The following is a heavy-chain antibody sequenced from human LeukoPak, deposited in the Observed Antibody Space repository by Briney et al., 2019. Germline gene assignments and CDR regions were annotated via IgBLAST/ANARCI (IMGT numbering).Heavy chain of an antibody. CDR2: IYYSGST. D-gene: IGHD3-9*01. CDR1: GGSLSSGGYY. CDR3: ARDRGYDILTGYPSAPKGWFDP. Sequence: SETLSLTCTVSGGSLSSGGYYWSWIRQHPGRGLEWIGYIYYSGSTYYNSSLKSRVTISVDTSKNQFSLKLSSVTAADTAVYYCARDRGYDILTGYPSAPKGWFDPWGQGTLVTVSS. J-gene: IGHJ5*02. V-gene: IGHV4-31*03.